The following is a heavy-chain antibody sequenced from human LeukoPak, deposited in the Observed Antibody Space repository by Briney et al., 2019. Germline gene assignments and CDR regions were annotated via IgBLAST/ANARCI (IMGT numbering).Heavy chain of an antibody. V-gene: IGHV4-39*07. Sequence: PSETLSLTCTVSGGSISSSSYYWGWIRQPPGKGLEWIGEINHGGSTNYNPSLKSRVTISVDTSKKQFSLKLSSVTAADTAVYYCATRYGDYGLFRTEEYNWFDPWGQGTLVTVSS. D-gene: IGHD4-17*01. J-gene: IGHJ5*02. CDR2: INHGGST. CDR3: ATRYGDYGLFRTEEYNWFDP. CDR1: GGSISSSSYY.